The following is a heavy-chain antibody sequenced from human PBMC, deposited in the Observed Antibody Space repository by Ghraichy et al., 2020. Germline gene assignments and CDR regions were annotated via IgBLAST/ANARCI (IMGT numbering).Heavy chain of an antibody. V-gene: IGHV3-7*01. D-gene: IGHD2-2*01. CDR3: VRGPGGYCSGTSCHFDC. CDR2: IKQDGSEE. Sequence: GGSLRLSCAASGFTFNNHWMSWVRQAPGKGLEWVANIKQDGSEEYYVDSVRGRFTISRDNAKNSLCLQMNSLRAEDTAVYYCVRGPGGYCSGTSCHFDCWGQGTLVTVSS. CDR1: GFTFNNHW. J-gene: IGHJ4*02.